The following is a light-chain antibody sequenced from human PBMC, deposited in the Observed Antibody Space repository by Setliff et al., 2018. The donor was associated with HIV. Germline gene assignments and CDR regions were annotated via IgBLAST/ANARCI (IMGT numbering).Light chain of an antibody. Sequence: QSALTQPASVSGSPGQSITISCTGSATAVGNYESVSWYQHHPGEVPKLIIYDVNKRPSGISNRFSGSKTGNSASLTIAGLHTKDEADYYCCSHVFGDTWMFGGGTNVTV. V-gene: IGLV2-23*02. CDR1: ATAVGNYES. CDR2: DVN. CDR3: CSHVFGDTWM. J-gene: IGLJ3*02.